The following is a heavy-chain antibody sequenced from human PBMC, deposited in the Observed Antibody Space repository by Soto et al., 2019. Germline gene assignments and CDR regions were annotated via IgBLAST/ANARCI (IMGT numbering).Heavy chain of an antibody. J-gene: IGHJ4*02. CDR1: GGSFSGYY. D-gene: IGHD3-16*02. CDR3: ARGYYVWGSYRYPFDY. Sequence: SETLSLTCAVYGGSFSGYYWSWIRQAPGKGLEWIGEINHSGSTNYNPSLKSRVTISVDTSKNQFSLKLSSVTAADTAVYYCARGYYVWGSYRYPFDYWGQGTLVTVSS. V-gene: IGHV4-34*01. CDR2: INHSGST.